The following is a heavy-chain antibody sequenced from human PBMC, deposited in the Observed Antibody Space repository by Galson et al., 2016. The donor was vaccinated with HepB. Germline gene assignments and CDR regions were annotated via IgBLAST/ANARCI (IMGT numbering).Heavy chain of an antibody. CDR2: IKQDGSAK. V-gene: IGHV3-7*05. Sequence: SLRLSCAASGFTFSTYYMIWVRQPPGKGLEWVAIIKQDGSAKYYVDSLKGRFTISRDNAKNSLYLQMSSLRPEDTAVYYCKTAAVGPSASDYWGQGTLVTVSS. J-gene: IGHJ4*02. CDR1: GFTFSTYY. D-gene: IGHD6-13*01. CDR3: KTAAVGPSASDY.